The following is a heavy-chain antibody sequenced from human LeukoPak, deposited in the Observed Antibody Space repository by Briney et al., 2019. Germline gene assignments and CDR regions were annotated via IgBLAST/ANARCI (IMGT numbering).Heavy chain of an antibody. CDR1: GFTFSSYA. CDR3: ARVAAMVKFDY. V-gene: IGHV3-66*01. D-gene: IGHD5-18*01. Sequence: PGGSLRLSCAASGFTFSSYAMSWVRQAPGKGLECVSVIYSGGSTYYADSVKGRFTISRDNAKNSLYLQMNSLRAEDTAVYYCARVAAMVKFDYWGQGTLVTVSS. CDR2: IYSGGST. J-gene: IGHJ4*02.